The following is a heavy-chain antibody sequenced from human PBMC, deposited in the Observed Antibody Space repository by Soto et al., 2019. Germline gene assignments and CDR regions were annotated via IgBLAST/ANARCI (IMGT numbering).Heavy chain of an antibody. CDR1: GGTYSSNA. CDR2: IIPIFGTA. V-gene: IGHV1-69*01. D-gene: IGHD3-3*01. CDR3: ARVSIFGVVIRPDYYYYGMDV. Sequence: KASSKDPGGTYSSNAISWVRQAPGPVLEWMGGIIPIFGTANYAQKFQGRVTITADESTSTAYMELSSLRSEDTAVYYCARVSIFGVVIRPDYYYYGMDVWGQGTTVTVSS. J-gene: IGHJ6*02.